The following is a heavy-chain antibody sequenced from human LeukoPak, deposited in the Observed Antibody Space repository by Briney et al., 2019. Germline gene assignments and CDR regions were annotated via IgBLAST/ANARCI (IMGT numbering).Heavy chain of an antibody. CDR1: GGSISSYY. D-gene: IGHD4-17*01. CDR2: IYTSGST. J-gene: IGHJ3*02. CDR3: ARDRYGAIDAFDI. Sequence: SETLSLTCTVSGGSISSYYWSWIRQPAGKGLEWIGRIYTSGSTNYNPSLKSRVTISVDKSKNQFSLELSSVTAADTAVYYCARDRYGAIDAFDIWGQGTMVTVSS. V-gene: IGHV4-4*07.